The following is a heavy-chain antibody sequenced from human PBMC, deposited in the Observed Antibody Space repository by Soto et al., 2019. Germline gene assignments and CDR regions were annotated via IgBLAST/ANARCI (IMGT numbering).Heavy chain of an antibody. D-gene: IGHD4-17*01. CDR2: ISGSGGST. J-gene: IGHJ6*02. CDR1: GFTFSSYG. CDR3: AKVITVTTPPYYYYYGLDV. Sequence: PGGSLRLSCAASGFTFSSYGMSWVRQAPGKGLEWVSGISGSGGSTYYADSVKGRFIISRDNSKNTLYLQMNSLRAEDTAVYYCAKVITVTTPPYYYYYGLDVWGQGTTVTVSS. V-gene: IGHV3-23*01.